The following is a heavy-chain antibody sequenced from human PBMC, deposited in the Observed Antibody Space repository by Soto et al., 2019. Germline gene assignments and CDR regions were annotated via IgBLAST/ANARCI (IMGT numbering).Heavy chain of an antibody. CDR2: IFSNDEK. Sequence: QVTLKESGPVLVKPTETLTLTCTVSGISLSNAKMGVSWIRQPPGKALEWLAHIFSNDEKSYSTSLKSSPTISKDTSKSQVVLTMTNMDPVDTATYYCARLVVVTGYWYFDLWGRGTLVTVSS. D-gene: IGHD2-15*01. CDR3: ARLVVVTGYWYFDL. CDR1: GISLSNAKMG. J-gene: IGHJ2*01. V-gene: IGHV2-26*01.